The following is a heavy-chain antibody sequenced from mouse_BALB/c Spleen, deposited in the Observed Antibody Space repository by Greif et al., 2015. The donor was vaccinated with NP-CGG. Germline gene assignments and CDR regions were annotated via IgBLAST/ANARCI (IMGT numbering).Heavy chain of an antibody. Sequence: VQLQQSGPELVKPGASVKISCKASGYTFTDYYINWVKQKPGQGLEWIGWIYPGSGNTKYNEKFKGKATLTVDTSSSTAHMRLSSLTSEDTAVYFCARRTGTEAMDYWGQGTSVTVSS. CDR1: GYTFTDYY. J-gene: IGHJ4*01. D-gene: IGHD4-1*01. CDR3: ARRTGTEAMDY. CDR2: IYPGSGNT. V-gene: IGHV1-84*02.